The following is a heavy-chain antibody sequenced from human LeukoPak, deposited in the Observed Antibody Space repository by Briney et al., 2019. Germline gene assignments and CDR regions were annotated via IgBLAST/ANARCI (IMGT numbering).Heavy chain of an antibody. D-gene: IGHD6-13*01. CDR2: ITGSGGST. CDR1: GFTFNSYA. J-gene: IGHJ4*02. CDR3: ARGPPYSSSFDY. V-gene: IGHV3-23*01. Sequence: GGSLRLSCAASGFTFNSYALSWVRPAPGKGPEWVSGITGSGGSTYYADSVKGRFTISRDNAKNSLYLQMNSLRAEDTAVYYCARGPPYSSSFDYWGQGTLVTVSS.